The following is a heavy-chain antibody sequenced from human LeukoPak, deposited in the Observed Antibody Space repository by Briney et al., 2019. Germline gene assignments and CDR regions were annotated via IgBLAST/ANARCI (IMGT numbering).Heavy chain of an antibody. CDR1: GGSISSSSYY. CDR2: IYYSGST. V-gene: IGHV4-39*01. Sequence: PSETLSLTCTVSGGSISSSSYYWGWIRQPPGKGLEWIGSIYYSGSTYYNPSLKSRVTISVDTSKNQFSLKLSSVTAADTAVYYCARQVLMVYAVWGYSWFDPWGQGTLVTVSS. J-gene: IGHJ5*02. CDR3: ARQVLMVYAVWGYSWFDP. D-gene: IGHD2-8*01.